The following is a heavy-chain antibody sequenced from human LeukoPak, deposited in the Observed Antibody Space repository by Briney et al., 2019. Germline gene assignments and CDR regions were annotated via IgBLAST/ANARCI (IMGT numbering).Heavy chain of an antibody. J-gene: IGHJ4*02. V-gene: IGHV3-21*01. CDR3: AREVSEGFDF. Sequence: GGSLRLSCTASGFTFSGYSMNWIRQAPGKGLEWVSSLGTRSTSIYHAGSVKGRFAISRDNAKNSLYLQMNSLRAEDTALYYCAREVSEGFDFWGQGTLVTVSS. CDR2: LGTRSTSI. D-gene: IGHD3-22*01. CDR1: GFTFSGYS.